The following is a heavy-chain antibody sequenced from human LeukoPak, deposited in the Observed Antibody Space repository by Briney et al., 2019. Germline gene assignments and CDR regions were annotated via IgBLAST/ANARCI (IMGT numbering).Heavy chain of an antibody. J-gene: IGHJ6*02. CDR2: INSDGSST. CDR1: GFTFSSYW. V-gene: IGHV3-74*01. Sequence: GGSLRLSCAASGFTFSSYWMHWVRQAPGKGLVWVSRINSDGSSTSYADSVKGRFTISRDNAKNTLYLQMNSLRAEDTAVYYCAREVVVVAATRYYYYGMDVWGQGTTVTVS. CDR3: AREVVVVAATRYYYYGMDV. D-gene: IGHD2-15*01.